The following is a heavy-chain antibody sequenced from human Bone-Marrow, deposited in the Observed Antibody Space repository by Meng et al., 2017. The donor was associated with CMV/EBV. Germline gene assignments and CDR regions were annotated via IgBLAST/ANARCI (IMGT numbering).Heavy chain of an antibody. V-gene: IGHV6-1*01. Sequence: DSVSSNSAAWNWIRKSPSRGLEWLGRTDYRSKWYNDYAVSVKSRITINPDTSKNQFSLQLNSVTPEDTAVYYCARELGGTPGWFDPWGQGTLVTVSS. D-gene: IGHD1/OR15-1a*01. CDR1: DSVSSNSAA. J-gene: IGHJ5*02. CDR3: ARELGGTPGWFDP. CDR2: TDYRSKWYN.